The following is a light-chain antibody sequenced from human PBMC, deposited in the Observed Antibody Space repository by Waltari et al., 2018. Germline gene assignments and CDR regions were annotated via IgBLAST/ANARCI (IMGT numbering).Light chain of an antibody. Sequence: DIQMTQSPSSLSASVGDRVTNTCRASQSISSYLNWYQQKQGKAPKLLIYSASSLQSGVPSRFSGSGSGTDFTLTISSLQPEDFATYYCQQSYSTPAFGQGTKVEIK. CDR3: QQSYSTPA. CDR1: QSISSY. J-gene: IGKJ1*01. CDR2: SAS. V-gene: IGKV1-39*01.